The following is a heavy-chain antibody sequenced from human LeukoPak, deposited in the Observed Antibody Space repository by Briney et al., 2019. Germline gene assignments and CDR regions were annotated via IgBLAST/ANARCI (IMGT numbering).Heavy chain of an antibody. D-gene: IGHD1-1*01. Sequence: SETLSLTCTVSGGSISSSSYYWGWIRQPPGKGLEWIGSIYYRGSTYYNPSLKTRVTISVDTSKNQFSLKLSSVTAADTAVYYCARDRGRGNWNFDYWGQGTLVTVSS. CDR2: IYYRGST. CDR1: GGSISSSSYY. V-gene: IGHV4-39*07. CDR3: ARDRGRGNWNFDY. J-gene: IGHJ4*02.